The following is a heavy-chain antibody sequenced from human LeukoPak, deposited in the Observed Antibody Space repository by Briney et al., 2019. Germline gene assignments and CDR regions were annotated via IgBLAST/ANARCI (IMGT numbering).Heavy chain of an antibody. J-gene: IGHJ4*02. D-gene: IGHD1-26*01. CDR2: TYYRSQWFD. Sequence: SQTLSLTSAISGDSVSNNRASWGWIRQSPSRGLEWLGRTYYRSQWFDDYAPSLRSRITINPDTSKSQFSLQLTSVTPEDTAVYYCVRIRGLGLFDYWGQGTLVTVSS. V-gene: IGHV6-1*01. CDR1: GDSVSNNRAS. CDR3: VRIRGLGLFDY.